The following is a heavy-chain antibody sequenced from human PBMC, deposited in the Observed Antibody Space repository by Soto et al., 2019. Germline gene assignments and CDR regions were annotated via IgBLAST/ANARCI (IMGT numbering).Heavy chain of an antibody. V-gene: IGHV1-58*02. CDR2: IVVGGDNT. CDR3: AADDLPAFV. CDR1: GFTFRSSA. Sequence: QMQLVQSGPEVKKPGTSVKVSCKAFGFTFRSSAIQWVRQARGQGLEWIGWIVVGGDNTDYAQKFHGRVSFTTDMYKSTAYMELTSLRSDDTAVYYCAADDLPAFVWGQGTPVTVSS. D-gene: IGHD2-2*01. J-gene: IGHJ4*02.